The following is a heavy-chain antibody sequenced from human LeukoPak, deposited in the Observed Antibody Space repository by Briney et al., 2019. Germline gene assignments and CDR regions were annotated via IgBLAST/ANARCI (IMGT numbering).Heavy chain of an antibody. CDR2: IRSKTDGGTT. CDR3: AKHIYGVVSIQQ. V-gene: IGHV3-15*01. CDR1: GFTFRNAW. Sequence: GGSLRLSCAASGFTFRNAWMTWVRQAPGKGLEWVGRIRSKTDGGTTDYAVSVQGRFTISRDDSKNTLYLQMSSLKTEDTAVYYCAKHIYGVVSIQQWGQGTLVTVSS. D-gene: IGHD3-3*01. J-gene: IGHJ1*01.